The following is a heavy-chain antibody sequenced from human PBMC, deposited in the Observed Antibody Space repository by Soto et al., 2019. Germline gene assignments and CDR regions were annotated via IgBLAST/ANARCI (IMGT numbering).Heavy chain of an antibody. CDR1: GSSFTSYW. J-gene: IGHJ4*02. D-gene: IGHD5-12*01. V-gene: IGHV5-51*01. CDR3: ARPALVATISFFDY. Sequence: GESLKISCKGSGSSFTSYWIGWVRQMPGKGLEWMGIIYPGDSDTRYSPSFQGQVTSSADKSIRTAYLQWSSLKASDTAMYYCARPALVATISFFDYWGQGTLVTVSS. CDR2: IYPGDSDT.